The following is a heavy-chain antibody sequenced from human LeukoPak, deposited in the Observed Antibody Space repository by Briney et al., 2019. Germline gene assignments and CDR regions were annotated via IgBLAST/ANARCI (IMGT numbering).Heavy chain of an antibody. Sequence: SETLSLTCTVSGGSISSGSYYWSWIRQPAGRGLEWIGRIYTSGSTNYNPSLKSRVTTSVDTSKNQFSLKLSSVTAADTAVYYCARSANNVNPRWYYYYYMDVWGKGTTVTVSS. CDR3: ARSANNVNPRWYYYYYMDV. CDR1: GGSISSGSYY. J-gene: IGHJ6*03. D-gene: IGHD1-14*01. V-gene: IGHV4-61*02. CDR2: IYTSGST.